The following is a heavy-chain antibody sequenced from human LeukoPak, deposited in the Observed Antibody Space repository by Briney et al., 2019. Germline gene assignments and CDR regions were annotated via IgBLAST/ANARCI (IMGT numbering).Heavy chain of an antibody. D-gene: IGHD2-15*01. Sequence: GASVKVSCKASGYTFTSYGISWVRQAPGQGLEWMGWISAYNGNTNYAQKLLGRVTMTTDTSTSTAYMELRSLRSDDTAVYYCARERVSAGLGYCSGGSCYSGIDAFDIWGQGTMVTVSS. V-gene: IGHV1-18*01. CDR2: ISAYNGNT. J-gene: IGHJ3*02. CDR1: GYTFTSYG. CDR3: ARERVSAGLGYCSGGSCYSGIDAFDI.